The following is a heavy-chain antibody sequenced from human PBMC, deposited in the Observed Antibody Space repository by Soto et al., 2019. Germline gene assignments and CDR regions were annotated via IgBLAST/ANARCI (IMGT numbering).Heavy chain of an antibody. CDR3: ARGLEDYYFDY. J-gene: IGHJ4*02. D-gene: IGHD3-3*01. V-gene: IGHV4-34*01. Sequence: PSETLSLTCAVYGGSFSGYYWSWIRQPPGKGLEWIGEINHSGSTNYNPSLKSRVTISVDTSKNQFSLKLSSVTAADTAVYYCARGLEDYYFDYWGQGTLVTVSS. CDR2: INHSGST. CDR1: GGSFSGYY.